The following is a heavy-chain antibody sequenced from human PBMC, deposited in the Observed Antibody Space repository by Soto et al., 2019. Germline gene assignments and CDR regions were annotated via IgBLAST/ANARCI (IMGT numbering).Heavy chain of an antibody. D-gene: IGHD1-26*01. Sequence: QLLESGGGLVQPGGSLRLSCAASGFTFSDYAMSWVRQAPGKGLEWVSSISSGGGSPYYADSVKGRFTISRNNSKNTLVLQMYTLRADDTAIYYCAKGDGRIVPRHFDDWGQGTLVAVSS. CDR2: ISSGGGSP. CDR3: AKGDGRIVPRHFDD. CDR1: GFTFSDYA. V-gene: IGHV3-23*01. J-gene: IGHJ4*02.